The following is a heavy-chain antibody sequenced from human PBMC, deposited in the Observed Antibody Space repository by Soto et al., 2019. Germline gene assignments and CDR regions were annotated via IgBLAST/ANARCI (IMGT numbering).Heavy chain of an antibody. D-gene: IGHD4-17*01. V-gene: IGHV3-23*01. J-gene: IGHJ4*02. Sequence: GGAQRLSITSSGVTFGSYAMSWVRQAPGKGREWVAASTSSSRNTYYADAVKGRFTISRDNSKNTLYLQMTSLRAEDTAVYYCAKEFCQLRCPFDYWGQGTLVTVSS. CDR3: AKEFCQLRCPFDY. CDR1: GVTFGSYA. CDR2: STSSSRNT.